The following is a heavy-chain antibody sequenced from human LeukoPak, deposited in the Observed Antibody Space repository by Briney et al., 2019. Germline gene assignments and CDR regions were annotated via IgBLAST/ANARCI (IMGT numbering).Heavy chain of an antibody. CDR1: GFTFNNYW. J-gene: IGHJ4*02. D-gene: IGHD6-19*01. Sequence: KPGGSLRLSCEASGFTFNNYWMSWIRQAPGKGLEWISYISYSGNTIYYGDSVKGRFTISRDNSKNSVYLQMNNLRAEDTAVYYCARELDITGWVGAFDYWGQGTVVTVSS. CDR3: ARELDITGWVGAFDY. V-gene: IGHV3-11*04. CDR2: ISYSGNTI.